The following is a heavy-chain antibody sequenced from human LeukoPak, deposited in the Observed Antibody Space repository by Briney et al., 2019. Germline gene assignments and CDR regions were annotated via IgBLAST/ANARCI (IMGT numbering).Heavy chain of an antibody. J-gene: IGHJ4*02. Sequence: GGSLRLSCAASGFTFDNYRMSWVRQAPGEGLEWVSTVNADGGNTYYADSVKGRFTISRDNSKSTLILQMNSLRVEDTALYYCTKRVKYGGTWDHFADWGQGTLVTVSS. D-gene: IGHD1-26*01. CDR3: TKRVKYGGTWDHFAD. V-gene: IGHV3-23*01. CDR2: VNADGGNT. CDR1: GFTFDNYR.